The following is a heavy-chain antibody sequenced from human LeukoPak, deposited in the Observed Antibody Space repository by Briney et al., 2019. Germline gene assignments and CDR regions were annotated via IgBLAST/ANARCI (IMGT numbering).Heavy chain of an antibody. CDR2: ISAYNGNT. J-gene: IGHJ4*02. CDR3: ARGLNYDFWSGYHAYYFDY. V-gene: IGHV1-18*01. CDR1: GGTFSSYA. Sequence: ASVKVSCKASGGTFSSYAISWVRQAPGQGLEWMGWISAYNGNTNYAQKLQGRVTMTTDTSTSTAYMELRSLRSDDTAVYYCARGLNYDFWSGYHAYYFDYWGQGTLVTVSS. D-gene: IGHD3-3*01.